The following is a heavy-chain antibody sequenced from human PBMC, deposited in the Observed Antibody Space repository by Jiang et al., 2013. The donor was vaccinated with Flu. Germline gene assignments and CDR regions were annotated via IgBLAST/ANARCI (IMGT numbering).Heavy chain of an antibody. V-gene: IGHV1-46*03. CDR1: GYTFTSDY. J-gene: IGHJ6*02. CDR2: INPSGSSA. CDR3: IRERQGRLYGMDV. Sequence: GAEVKKPGASVKVSCKASGYTFTSDYMHWVRQAPGQGLEWMGIINPSGSSASYAQKFQGRVTMTRDTSTSTVYMELSSLRSEDTAVYYCIRERQGRLYGMDVWGQGTTVTVSS.